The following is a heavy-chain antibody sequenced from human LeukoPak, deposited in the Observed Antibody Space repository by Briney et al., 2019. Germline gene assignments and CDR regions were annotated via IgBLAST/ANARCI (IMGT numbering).Heavy chain of an antibody. D-gene: IGHD3-9*01. CDR2: IRYDGSNK. V-gene: IGHV3-30*02. CDR1: GFTFSNYG. J-gene: IGHJ5*02. Sequence: PGGSLRLSCAASGFTFSNYGMHWVRQAPGKGLEWVAFIRYDGSNKDYADSVKGRFTISRDNSKNTLYLQMNSLRAEDTAVYYCARVLTTYYDIFGGNWFDPWGQETLVTVSS. CDR3: ARVLTTYYDIFGGNWFDP.